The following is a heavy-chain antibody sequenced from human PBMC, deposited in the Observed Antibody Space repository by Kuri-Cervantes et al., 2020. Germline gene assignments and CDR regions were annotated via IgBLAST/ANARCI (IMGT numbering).Heavy chain of an antibody. CDR2: IYHSGST. Sequence: SEPLSLTCAVSGGSISSSNWCSWVRQPPGKGLEWIGEIYHSGSTNYNPSLKSRVTISVDKSKNQFSLRLSSVTAADTAVYYCAREGVRGAFDYWGQGTLVTVSS. J-gene: IGHJ4*02. V-gene: IGHV4-4*02. CDR3: AREGVRGAFDY. D-gene: IGHD3-10*01. CDR1: GGSISSSNW.